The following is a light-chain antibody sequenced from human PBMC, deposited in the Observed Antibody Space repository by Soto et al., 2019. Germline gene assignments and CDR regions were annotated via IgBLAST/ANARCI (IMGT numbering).Light chain of an antibody. CDR3: AAWDDSLVGV. J-gene: IGLJ2*01. CDR1: RSNIGSNY. CDR2: SNN. Sequence: QSVLTQPPSASGTPGQRVTISCSGSRSNIGSNYVYWYQQLPGTAPKLLIYSNNQWPSGVPDRFSGSKSGTSASLAISGLRSEDEADYYCAAWDDSLVGVLGGGTKLTVL. V-gene: IGLV1-47*02.